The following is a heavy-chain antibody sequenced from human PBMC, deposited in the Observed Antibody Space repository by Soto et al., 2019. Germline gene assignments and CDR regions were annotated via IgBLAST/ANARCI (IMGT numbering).Heavy chain of an antibody. V-gene: IGHV1-18*01. CDR1: GYTFTSYG. Sequence: QVQLVQSGAEVKKPGASVKVSCKASGYTFTSYGIGWVRQAPGQGLEWMGWISTYNGNTNYAQKLQGRVTMTTDTSTSTASMKLRSLRSDDTAVYSCAREAGRDGLPGNWFDPWGQGTLVTVSS. CDR3: AREAGRDGLPGNWFDP. CDR2: ISTYNGNT. D-gene: IGHD2-15*01. J-gene: IGHJ5*02.